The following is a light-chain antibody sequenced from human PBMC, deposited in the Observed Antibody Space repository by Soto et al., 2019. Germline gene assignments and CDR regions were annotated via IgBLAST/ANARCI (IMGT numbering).Light chain of an antibody. CDR1: QSVSSSY. CDR2: GAS. Sequence: EIVLTQSPGTLSLSPGERATLSCRASQSVSSSYLAWYQQKPGQAPRLLIYGASSRATGIPDRFSGSGSGKDFTLTISRLEPEDFAEYYCQQYGSSPSTFGQGTKVEIK. CDR3: QQYGSSPST. V-gene: IGKV3-20*01. J-gene: IGKJ1*01.